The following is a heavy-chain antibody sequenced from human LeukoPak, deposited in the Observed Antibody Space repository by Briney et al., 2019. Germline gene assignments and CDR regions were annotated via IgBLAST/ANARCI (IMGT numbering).Heavy chain of an antibody. CDR1: GFTFSSYS. CDR2: ISSSSSYI. J-gene: IGHJ4*02. Sequence: GGSLRLSCAASGFTFSSYSMNWVRQAPGKGLEWVSSISSSSSYIYYADSVKGRFTISRDNAKNSLYLQMNSLRAEDTAVYYCASDDFWSGYPPPYFDYWGQGTLVTVSS. V-gene: IGHV3-21*01. D-gene: IGHD3-3*01. CDR3: ASDDFWSGYPPPYFDY.